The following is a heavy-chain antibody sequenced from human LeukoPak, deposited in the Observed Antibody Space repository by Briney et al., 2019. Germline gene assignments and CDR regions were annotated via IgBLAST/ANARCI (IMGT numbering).Heavy chain of an antibody. V-gene: IGHV4-31*01. CDR1: GGSTSIGGYY. D-gene: IGHD2-15*01. J-gene: IGHJ5*01. CDR3: AREGGKSSGDRDWFDS. Sequence: PSQTLSLTCTVSGGSTSIGGYYWSWIRQHPGKGLEWIGYIYYNGNSYYNPSLESQVTISLDMSRDQFSLKLRSVTAADTAVYYCAREGGKSSGDRDWFDSWGQGTLVTVSS. CDR2: IYYNGNS.